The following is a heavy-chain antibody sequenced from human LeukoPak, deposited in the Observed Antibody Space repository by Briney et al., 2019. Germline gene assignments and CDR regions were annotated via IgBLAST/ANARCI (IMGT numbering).Heavy chain of an antibody. Sequence: GAPVKVSCKASGYTFTGYYMHWVRQAPGQGLEWMGWINPNSGGTNYAQKFQGRVTMTRDTSISTAYMELSRLRSDDTAVYYCARDRIQLWLGGSYFDYWGQGTLVTVSS. D-gene: IGHD5-18*01. CDR1: GYTFTGYY. V-gene: IGHV1-2*02. J-gene: IGHJ4*02. CDR3: ARDRIQLWLGGSYFDY. CDR2: INPNSGGT.